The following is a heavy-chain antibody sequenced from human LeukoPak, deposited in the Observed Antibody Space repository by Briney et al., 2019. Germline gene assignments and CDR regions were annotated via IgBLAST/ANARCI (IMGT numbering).Heavy chain of an antibody. J-gene: IGHJ4*02. V-gene: IGHV4-59*05. CDR1: GGSISSYY. CDR2: IYYSGST. D-gene: IGHD6-13*01. Sequence: SETLSLTCTVSGGSISSYYWSWIRQPPGKGLEWIGSIYYSGSTYYNPSLKSRVTISVDTSKNQFSLKLSSVTAADTAVYYCARSSSWYGGPIDYWGQGTLVTVSS. CDR3: ARSSSWYGGPIDY.